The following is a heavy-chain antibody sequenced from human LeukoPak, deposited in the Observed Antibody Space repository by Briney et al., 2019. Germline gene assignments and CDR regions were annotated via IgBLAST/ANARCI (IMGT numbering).Heavy chain of an antibody. CDR2: ISSSSSYI. CDR3: ATLNGDYGPYQKSFDY. CDR1: GFTFSSYS. Sequence: GGSLRLSCAASGFTFSSYSMNWVRQAPGKGLEGVSSISSSSSYIYYADSVKGRFTISRDNAKNSLYLQMNSLRAEDTAVYYCATLNGDYGPYQKSFDYWGQGTLVTVSS. V-gene: IGHV3-21*01. J-gene: IGHJ4*02. D-gene: IGHD4-17*01.